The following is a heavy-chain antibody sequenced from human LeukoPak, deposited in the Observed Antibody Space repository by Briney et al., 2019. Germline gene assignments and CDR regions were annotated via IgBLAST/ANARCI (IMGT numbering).Heavy chain of an antibody. D-gene: IGHD3-16*01. CDR2: IWYDGSNK. V-gene: IGHV3-33*01. CDR1: GFTFSSYG. CDR3: ARLGSRWSFDY. J-gene: IGHJ4*02. Sequence: GGSLRLSCAASGFTFSSYGMEWVRQAPGKGLEWVAVIWYDGSNKYYGDSVEGRFTISRDNSKNTVSLQMNSLRAEDTAVYYCARLGSRWSFDYWGQGTLVTVSS.